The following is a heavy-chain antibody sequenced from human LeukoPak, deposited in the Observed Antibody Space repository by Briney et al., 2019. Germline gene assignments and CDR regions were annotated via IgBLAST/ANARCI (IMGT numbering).Heavy chain of an antibody. D-gene: IGHD2/OR15-2a*01. CDR3: ARDYLPYYFDY. CDR2: IHTSGNT. V-gene: IGHV4-4*07. Sequence: SETLSLTCTVSGGSFNNYYWSWIRQPAGEALEWIGRIHTSGNTHYNPSLKSRVTMSVDTSKNQFSLKLSSLTAADTAVYYCARDYLPYYFDYWGQGTLVTVSS. J-gene: IGHJ4*02. CDR1: GGSFNNYY.